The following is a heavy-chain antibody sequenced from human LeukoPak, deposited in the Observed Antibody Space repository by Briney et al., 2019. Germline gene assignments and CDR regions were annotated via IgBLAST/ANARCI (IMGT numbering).Heavy chain of an antibody. J-gene: IGHJ4*02. CDR1: GFTFSSNY. Sequence: GGSLRLSCAASGFTFSSNYMSWVRQAPGKGLEWVSIMYNTGHTYYSGCVKGRFTSSREHSRNTLFLQMHNLRAEDTAVYYCARVDWGRGYYFDYWGQGTLVTVSS. D-gene: IGHD3-16*01. CDR2: MYNTGHT. CDR3: ARVDWGRGYYFDY. V-gene: IGHV3-53*01.